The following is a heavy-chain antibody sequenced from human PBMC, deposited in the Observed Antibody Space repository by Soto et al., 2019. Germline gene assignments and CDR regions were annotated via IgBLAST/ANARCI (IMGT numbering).Heavy chain of an antibody. CDR1: GFTFNKYG. V-gene: IGHV3-33*01. CDR2: IWYDGSND. Sequence: QVQLVESGGGVVQPGRSLRLSCEGSGFTFNKYGMHWVRQAPGKGLEWVAIIWYDGSNDFYADSVKGRFTISKDNSKNKVYLEMDSLRVEDTGIYYCARAGVENWLDPWGQGTLVTVS. CDR3: ARAGVENWLDP. J-gene: IGHJ5*02. D-gene: IGHD3-10*01.